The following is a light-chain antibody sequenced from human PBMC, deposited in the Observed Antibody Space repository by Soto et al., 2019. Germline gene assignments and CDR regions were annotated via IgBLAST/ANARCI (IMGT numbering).Light chain of an antibody. CDR2: DAS. J-gene: IGKJ1*01. V-gene: IGKV3D-15*01. CDR1: QSVSSN. CDR3: QQSYIAPWT. Sequence: EIVMTQSPATLSVSPGERATLSCRASQSVSSNLAWYQQKPGQAPRLLIYDASSRPTDIPARFSGSGSGTDFTLTISSLLPEDFATYYCQQSYIAPWTFGQGTKVDIK.